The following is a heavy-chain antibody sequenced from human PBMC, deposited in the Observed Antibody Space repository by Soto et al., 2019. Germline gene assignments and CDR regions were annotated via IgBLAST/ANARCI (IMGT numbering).Heavy chain of an antibody. CDR2: SSYSGST. V-gene: IGHV4-59*08. CDR1: GGSISSYY. Sequence: HVQLQESGPGLVKPSETLSLTCTGSGGSISSYYWSWIRQPPGKGLEWIGHSSYSGSTNYNPSLNSRFTISVDTSKNQFSRPLRSVPAADTAVYYWARKWGTDAFDIWGQGTMVNVS. J-gene: IGHJ3*02. D-gene: IGHD1-26*01. CDR3: ARKWGTDAFDI.